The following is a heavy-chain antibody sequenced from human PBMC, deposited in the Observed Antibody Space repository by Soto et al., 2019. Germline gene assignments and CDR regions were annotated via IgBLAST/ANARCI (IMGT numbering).Heavy chain of an antibody. V-gene: IGHV3-23*01. D-gene: IGHD1-26*01. CDR1: GFTFSSYA. CDR3: AKDGIRGGSYPGAFDI. Sequence: GGSLRLSCAASGFTFSSYAMSWVRQAPGKGLEWVSAISGSGGSTYYADSVKGRFTISRDNSKNTLYLQMNSLRAEDTAVYYCAKDGIRGGSYPGAFDIWGQGTMVTVSS. CDR2: ISGSGGST. J-gene: IGHJ3*02.